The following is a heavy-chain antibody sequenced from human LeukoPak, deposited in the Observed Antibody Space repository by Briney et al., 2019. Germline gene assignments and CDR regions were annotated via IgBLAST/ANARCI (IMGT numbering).Heavy chain of an antibody. Sequence: SETLSLTRAVYGGSFSGYYWSWIRQPPGKGLEWIGEINHSGSTNYNPSLKSRVTISVDTSKNQFSLKLSSVTAADTAVYYCARRDIVGVPAAKRAFDIWGQGTMVTVSS. D-gene: IGHD2-2*01. CDR3: ARRDIVGVPAAKRAFDI. J-gene: IGHJ3*02. CDR1: GGSFSGYY. V-gene: IGHV4-34*01. CDR2: INHSGST.